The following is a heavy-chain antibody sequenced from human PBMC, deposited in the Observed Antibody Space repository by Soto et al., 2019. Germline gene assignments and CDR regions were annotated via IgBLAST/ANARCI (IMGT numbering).Heavy chain of an antibody. CDR1: GFTFGDYA. CDR2: IRSKAYGGTT. V-gene: IGHV3-49*03. J-gene: IGHJ4*02. D-gene: IGHD2-2*01. Sequence: GGSLRLSCTASGFTFGDYAMSWFRQAPGKGLEWVGFIRSKAYGGTTEYAAAVKGRFTISRDDSKSIAYLQMNSLKTEDTAVYYCTSGNPDIVVVPAAMPIPFDYWGQGTLVTVSS. CDR3: TSGNPDIVVVPAAMPIPFDY.